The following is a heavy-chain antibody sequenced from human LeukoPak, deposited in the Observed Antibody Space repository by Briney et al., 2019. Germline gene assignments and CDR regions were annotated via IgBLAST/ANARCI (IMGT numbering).Heavy chain of an antibody. V-gene: IGHV3-23*01. D-gene: IGHD3-9*01. CDR1: GFTFSSYA. CDR2: ISGSGGST. Sequence: GGSLRLSCAASGFTFSSYAMSWVRQAPGKGLEWVSAISGSGGSTYYADSVKGRFTISRDNSKNTLYLQMNSLRAEDTAVYYCAKYGGRRDYDILTGYYNYYYYYMDVWGTGTTVTISS. J-gene: IGHJ6*03. CDR3: AKYGGRRDYDILTGYYNYYYYYMDV.